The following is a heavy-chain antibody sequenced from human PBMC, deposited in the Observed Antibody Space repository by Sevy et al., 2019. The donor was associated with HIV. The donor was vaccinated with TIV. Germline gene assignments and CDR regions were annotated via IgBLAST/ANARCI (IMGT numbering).Heavy chain of an antibody. D-gene: IGHD3-22*01. J-gene: IGHJ4*02. V-gene: IGHV3-23*01. CDR2: LSGGGNKT. CDR1: GFIFNNYA. CDR3: ARLIVVVRGSYYFDY. Sequence: GGSLRLSCAASGFIFNNYAMRWVRLAPGKGLEWVSSLSGGGNKTYYADSVQGRFTISRDNPRNTLYLQMNNLRAEDTALYFCARLIVVVRGSYYFDYWGQGTLVTVSS.